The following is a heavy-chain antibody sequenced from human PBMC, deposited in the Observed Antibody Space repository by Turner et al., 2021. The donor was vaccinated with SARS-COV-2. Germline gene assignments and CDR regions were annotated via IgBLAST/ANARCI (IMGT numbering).Heavy chain of an antibody. V-gene: IGHV3-74*01. J-gene: IGHJ4*02. Sequence: VQPVASGGGLVLPEGSGSLPCHGSGVAFSSYCMQWVRQALGKGLVWVSRTTSDGSSKSYADSVKGRFTISRDTAKNTLYLQMNSLSAEDTAVYYCARGSSSGWYKAVDYWGQGTLVTVTS. D-gene: IGHD6-19*01. CDR2: TTSDGSSK. CDR1: GVAFSSYC. CDR3: ARGSSSGWYKAVDY.